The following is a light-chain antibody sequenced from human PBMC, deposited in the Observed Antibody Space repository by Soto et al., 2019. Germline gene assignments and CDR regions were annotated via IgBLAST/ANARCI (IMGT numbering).Light chain of an antibody. J-gene: IGKJ4*01. Sequence: EIVMTQSPATLSVSPGERATLSCRASQSVYNNLAWYQQKPGQAPRLLIYGASTRATGIPARFSGSGSGTDFTLTISRLEPEDFAVYYCQQYGSSPPGLTFGGGTKVDIK. CDR1: QSVYNN. V-gene: IGKV3-15*01. CDR3: QQYGSSPPGLT. CDR2: GAS.